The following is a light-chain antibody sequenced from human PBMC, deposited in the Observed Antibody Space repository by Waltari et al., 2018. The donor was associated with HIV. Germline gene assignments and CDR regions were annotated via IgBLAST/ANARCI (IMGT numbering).Light chain of an antibody. V-gene: IGLV1-44*01. CDR2: RNK. J-gene: IGLJ1*01. Sequence: QSEVTQPPSVSGTPGQRVTFSCSGRRSSVGSYPVNSYQQLPGLAPKGLGYRNKLRPAGVPDGFAGSKAGTSASLAISGLQSEDEAHYCCAAWDDSLSGYVFGTGTKVTV. CDR3: AAWDDSLSGYV. CDR1: RSSVGSYP.